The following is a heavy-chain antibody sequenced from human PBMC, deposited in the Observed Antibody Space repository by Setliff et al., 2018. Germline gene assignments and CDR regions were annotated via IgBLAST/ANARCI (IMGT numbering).Heavy chain of an antibody. Sequence: SGPTLVNPTQALALTCSFSGFSLSTNTVGVGWIRQPPGKALEWLAVIFWDDDKRYSPSLQHRLTINKDTSKNQVVLTMANVDPVDTATYYCAHFTVGYDISGYLFSWGQGTLVTVSS. J-gene: IGHJ5*02. V-gene: IGHV2-5*02. CDR3: AHFTVGYDISGYLFS. CDR1: GFSLSTNTVG. CDR2: IFWDDDK. D-gene: IGHD3-22*01.